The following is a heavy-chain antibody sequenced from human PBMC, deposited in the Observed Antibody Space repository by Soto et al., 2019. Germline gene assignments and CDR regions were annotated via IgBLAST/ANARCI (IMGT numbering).Heavy chain of an antibody. CDR1: GYSFTSYW. CDR2: IDPSYSYT. D-gene: IGHD2-21*02. CDR3: ARQRIDGGNYNWFDP. Sequence: GESLNISCKGYGYSFTSYWISCVRQMPGKGLEWMGRIDPSYSYTNYSPSFQGHVTISADKSISTAYLQWSSLKASDTAMYYCARQRIDGGNYNWFDPWGQGTLVTVSS. J-gene: IGHJ5*02. V-gene: IGHV5-10-1*01.